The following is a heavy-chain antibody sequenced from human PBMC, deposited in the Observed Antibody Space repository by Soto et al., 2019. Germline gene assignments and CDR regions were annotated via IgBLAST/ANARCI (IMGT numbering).Heavy chain of an antibody. CDR3: ARYDFGTFDN. D-gene: IGHD4-17*01. CDR2: IYHTETT. J-gene: IGHJ4*02. Sequence: SETLSLTCAVSGDSVSSSFWWTWVRQPPGKGLEWIGEIYHTETTNYAPSLKSRVTVSLDKSMNQFSLRFNSVTPADTAVYYCARYDFGTFDNWGQGSRVTASS. CDR1: GDSVSSSFW. V-gene: IGHV4-4*02.